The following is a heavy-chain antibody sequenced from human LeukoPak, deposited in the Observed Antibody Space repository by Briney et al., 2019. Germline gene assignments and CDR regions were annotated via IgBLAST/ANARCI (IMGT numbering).Heavy chain of an antibody. V-gene: IGHV3-7*01. Sequence: GGSLRLSCAASGFTFSSYWMSWVRQAPGKGLEWVANIKQDGSEKYYVDSVKGRFTISRDNAKNSLYLQMNSLRAEDTAVYYCARGLLMVYARGWDYWGQGTLVTVSS. CDR1: GFTFSSYW. D-gene: IGHD2-8*01. J-gene: IGHJ4*02. CDR2: IKQDGSEK. CDR3: ARGLLMVYARGWDY.